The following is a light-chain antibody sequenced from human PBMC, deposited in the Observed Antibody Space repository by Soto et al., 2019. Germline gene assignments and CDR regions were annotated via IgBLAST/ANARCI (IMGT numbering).Light chain of an antibody. Sequence: DIQMTQSPSTPSAYVGDRVTITCRASQNINPWLAWYQQKPGKAPKVVIYDASSFESGVPSRFSGSGFGTEFTLTISSLKTDDFATYYRQQYHSYPWTFGQGTKVDIK. V-gene: IGKV1-5*01. CDR2: DAS. J-gene: IGKJ1*01. CDR3: QQYHSYPWT. CDR1: QNINPW.